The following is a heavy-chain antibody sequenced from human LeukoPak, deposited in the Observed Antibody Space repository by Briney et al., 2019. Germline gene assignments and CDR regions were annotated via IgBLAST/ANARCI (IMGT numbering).Heavy chain of an antibody. V-gene: IGHV3-7*01. CDR3: ARWGYCSSTSCSTNWFDP. CDR2: IKQDGSEK. D-gene: IGHD2-2*02. CDR1: GFTFSSYW. J-gene: IGHJ5*02. Sequence: PGGSLRLSCAASGFTFSSYWMSWVRQAPGKGLEWVANIKQDGSEKYYVDSVRGRFTISRDNAKNSLYLQMNSLRAEDTAVYYCARWGYCSSTSCSTNWFDPWGQGTLVTVSS.